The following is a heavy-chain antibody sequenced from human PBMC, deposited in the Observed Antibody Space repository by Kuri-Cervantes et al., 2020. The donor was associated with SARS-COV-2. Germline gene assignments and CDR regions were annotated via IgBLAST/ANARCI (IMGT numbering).Heavy chain of an antibody. CDR1: GGSCSGYY. D-gene: IGHD4-17*01. V-gene: IGHV4-34*01. Sequence: ESLKIFCAVYGGSCSGYYWSWIRQPPGKGLEWIGEINHSGGTNYNPSLKSRVTISVDTSKNQFSLKLSSVTAADTAVYYCARRGPTTVTTFTSLAEVGFQHWGQGTLVTVSS. CDR2: INHSGGT. J-gene: IGHJ1*01. CDR3: ARRGPTTVTTFTSLAEVGFQH.